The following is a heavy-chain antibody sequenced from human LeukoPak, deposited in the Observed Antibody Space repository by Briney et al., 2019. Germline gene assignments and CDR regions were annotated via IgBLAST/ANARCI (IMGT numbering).Heavy chain of an antibody. V-gene: IGHV4-39*07. D-gene: IGHD6-6*01. Sequence: PSETLSLTCTVSGGSISSSSYYWGWIRQPPGKGLEWIGSIYYSGSTYYNPSLKSRATISVDTSKNQFSLKLSSVTAADTAVYYCAKQLGQGVYYYYYYMDVWGKGTTVTVSS. J-gene: IGHJ6*03. CDR3: AKQLGQGVYYYYYYMDV. CDR1: GGSISSSSYY. CDR2: IYYSGST.